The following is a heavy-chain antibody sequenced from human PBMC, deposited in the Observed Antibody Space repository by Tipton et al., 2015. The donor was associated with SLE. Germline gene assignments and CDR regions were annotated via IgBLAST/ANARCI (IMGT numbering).Heavy chain of an antibody. CDR3: AKAERGALDV. V-gene: IGHV3-74*01. J-gene: IGHJ6*02. D-gene: IGHD5-24*01. CDR2: IKSDGSST. CDR1: GFTFSLYW. Sequence: SLRLSCTASGFTFSLYWMHWVRQAPGKGLVWVSSIKSDGSSTNYADSVKGRFTISRDNAKDTLYLQMNSLRVEDTAVYYCAKAERGALDVWGQGTTVTVSS.